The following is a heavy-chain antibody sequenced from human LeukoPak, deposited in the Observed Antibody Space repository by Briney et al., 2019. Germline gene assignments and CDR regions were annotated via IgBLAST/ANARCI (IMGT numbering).Heavy chain of an antibody. D-gene: IGHD3-22*01. J-gene: IGHJ5*02. V-gene: IGHV1-58*01. CDR2: IVVGSGNT. Sequence: GTSVKVSCKASGFTFTSSAVQWVRQARGQRLEWIGWIVVGSGNTNYAQKFQERVTITRDMSTSTAHMELSSLRSEDTAVYYCAAASSPMIADLWGQGTLVTVSS. CDR1: GFTFTSSA. CDR3: AAASSPMIADL.